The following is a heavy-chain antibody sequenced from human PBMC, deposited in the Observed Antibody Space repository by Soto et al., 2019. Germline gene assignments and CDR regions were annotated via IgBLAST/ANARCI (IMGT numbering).Heavy chain of an antibody. CDR1: GFTFSRNT. Sequence: EVQLVESGGGLVKPGGSLRLSCVTYGFTFSRNTMNWVRQAPGKGLEWVASITSSGSYVYYADSVKGRFSASRDNANNSLSLQMNRLRPDDTAVYFCVKDEGIEAMDVWGPGTTVSVSS. CDR3: VKDEGIEAMDV. J-gene: IGHJ6*02. D-gene: IGHD3-3*02. V-gene: IGHV3-21*01. CDR2: ITSSGSYV.